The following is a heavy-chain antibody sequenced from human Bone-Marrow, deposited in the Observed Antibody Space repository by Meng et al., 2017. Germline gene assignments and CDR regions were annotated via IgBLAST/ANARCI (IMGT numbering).Heavy chain of an antibody. Sequence: ASVKVSCKASGYTFTSYAMNWVRQAPGQGLEWMGWINTNTGNPTYAQGFTGRFVFSLDTSVSTAYLQISSLKAEDTAVYYCARGPPTYYYDSSGPDYWGQGTLVTVSS. D-gene: IGHD3-22*01. J-gene: IGHJ4*02. V-gene: IGHV7-4-1*02. CDR1: GYTFTSYA. CDR2: INTNTGNP. CDR3: ARGPPTYYYDSSGPDY.